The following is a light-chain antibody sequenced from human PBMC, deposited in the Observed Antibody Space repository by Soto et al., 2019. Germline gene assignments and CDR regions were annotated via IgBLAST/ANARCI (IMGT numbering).Light chain of an antibody. J-gene: IGKJ1*01. CDR2: WAS. CDR1: QSVLYNSDNKNY. V-gene: IGKV4-1*01. Sequence: DFVMTQSPDSLAVSLGERVTINCKSSQSVLYNSDNKNYLAWYQQKPGQPPKPLIYWASTRESGVPDRFSGSGSGTDFTLTISSLQAEDVAVYYCQQYYGTPPRTFGQGTKVEIK. CDR3: QQYYGTPPRT.